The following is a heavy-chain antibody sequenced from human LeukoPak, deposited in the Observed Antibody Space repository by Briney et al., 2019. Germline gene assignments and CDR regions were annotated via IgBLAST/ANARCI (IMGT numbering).Heavy chain of an antibody. CDR3: VKDYQVGNSPAFGDY. V-gene: IGHV3-30-3*02. Sequence: GRSLRLSCAASGFTFSSYAMHWVRQAPGKGLEWVAVISNDGGIKYYADSVKGRFTISRDNSRNTMYLQMNSLRVEDTAVYYCVKDYQVGNSPAFGDYWGQGTLVTISS. CDR1: GFTFSSYA. J-gene: IGHJ4*02. CDR2: ISNDGGIK. D-gene: IGHD1-26*01.